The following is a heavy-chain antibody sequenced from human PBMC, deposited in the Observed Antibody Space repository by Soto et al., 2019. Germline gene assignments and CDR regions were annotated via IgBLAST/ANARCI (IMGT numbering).Heavy chain of an antibody. D-gene: IGHD3-9*01. J-gene: IGHJ6*02. CDR1: GGTFSSYA. V-gene: IGHV1-69*13. CDR2: IIPIFGTA. Sequence: GPPVKVSCKASGGTFSSYAISWVRQAPGQGLEWMGGIIPIFGTANYAQKFQGRVTITAGESTSTAYMELSSLRSEDTAVYYCASNADWADWLLYNYYYYGMDVWGQGTTVTVSS. CDR3: ASNADWADWLLYNYYYYGMDV.